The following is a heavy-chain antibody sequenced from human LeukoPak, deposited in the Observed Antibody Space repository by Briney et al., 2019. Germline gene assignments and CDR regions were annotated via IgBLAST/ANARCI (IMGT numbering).Heavy chain of an antibody. Sequence: GGSLRLSCAASGFTFSSYAMHWVRQAPGKGLEWVAVISYDGSNKYYADSVKGRFTISRDNSKNTLYLQMNSLRAEDTAVCYCARERSYSGRFDYWGQGTLVTVSS. V-gene: IGHV3-30-3*01. D-gene: IGHD1-26*01. J-gene: IGHJ4*02. CDR1: GFTFSSYA. CDR3: ARERSYSGRFDY. CDR2: ISYDGSNK.